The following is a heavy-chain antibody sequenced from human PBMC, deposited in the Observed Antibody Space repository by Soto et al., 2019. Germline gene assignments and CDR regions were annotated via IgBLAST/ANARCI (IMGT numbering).Heavy chain of an antibody. CDR2: IYYSGST. D-gene: IGHD6-19*01. Sequence: SETLSLTCTVSGGSIISYYCIFIGQPPFKGLEWIGYIYYSGSTNYNPSLKSRVTISVDTSKNQFSLKLSSVTAADTAVYYCARDGAFRYSSGWGYYYYGMDVWGQGTTVTVSS. V-gene: IGHV4-59*01. CDR3: ARDGAFRYSSGWGYYYYGMDV. CDR1: GGSIISYY. J-gene: IGHJ6*02.